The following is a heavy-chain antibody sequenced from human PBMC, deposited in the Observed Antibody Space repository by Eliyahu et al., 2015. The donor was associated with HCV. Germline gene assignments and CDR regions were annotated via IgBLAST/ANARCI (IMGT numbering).Heavy chain of an antibody. CDR3: ARDAPWRSCFDY. CDR1: GGSMRNDH. V-gene: IGHV4-4*07. J-gene: IGHJ4*02. CDR2: IHGSGST. D-gene: IGHD5-24*01. Sequence: QVQLQESGPGLVKPSETLSLTCTVSGGSMRNDHWSWIRQPAGKGLEWIGRIHGSGSTDYNPSLNSRVTMSVDTSKNQFSLRLTSVTAADTAVYYCARDAPWRSCFDYWGQGTLVTVSS.